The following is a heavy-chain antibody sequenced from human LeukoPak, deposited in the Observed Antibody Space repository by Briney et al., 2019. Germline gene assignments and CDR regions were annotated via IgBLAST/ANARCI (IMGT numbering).Heavy chain of an antibody. J-gene: IGHJ3*02. V-gene: IGHV4-59*12. CDR3: ARDDHYYDSFDI. D-gene: IGHD3-22*01. CDR1: GGSISSYY. CDR2: IYYSGST. Sequence: PSETLSLTCTVSGGSISSYYWSWIRQPPGKGLEWIGYIYYSGSTYYNPSLKSRVTISVDTSKNQFSLKLSSVTAADTAVYYCARDDHYYDSFDIWGQGTMVTVSS.